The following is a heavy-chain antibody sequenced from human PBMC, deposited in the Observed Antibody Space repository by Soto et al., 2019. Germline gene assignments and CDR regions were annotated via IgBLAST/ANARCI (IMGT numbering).Heavy chain of an antibody. CDR3: ASSPMTTVTSKGNYYGMDV. D-gene: IGHD4-4*01. CDR1: GGTFSSYA. J-gene: IGHJ6*02. CDR2: IIPIFGTA. V-gene: IGHV1-69*13. Sequence: SVKVSCKASGGTFSSYAISWVRQAPGQGLEWMGGIIPIFGTANYAQKFQGRVTITADESTSTAYMELSSLRSEDTAVYYCASSPMTTVTSKGNYYGMDVWGQGTTVTVSS.